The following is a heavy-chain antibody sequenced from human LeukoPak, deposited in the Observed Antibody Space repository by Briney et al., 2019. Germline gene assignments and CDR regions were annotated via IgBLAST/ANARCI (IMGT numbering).Heavy chain of an antibody. D-gene: IGHD6-13*01. CDR1: GGSFSGCY. CDR3: ARSWGIAAAGVFDY. CDR2: INHSGST. Sequence: SETLSLTCAVYGGSFSGCYWSWIRQPPGKGLEWIGEINHSGSTNYIPSLKSRVTISVDTSKNHFSLKLSSVTAADTAVYYCARSWGIAAAGVFDYWGQGTLFSVSS. V-gene: IGHV4-34*01. J-gene: IGHJ4*02.